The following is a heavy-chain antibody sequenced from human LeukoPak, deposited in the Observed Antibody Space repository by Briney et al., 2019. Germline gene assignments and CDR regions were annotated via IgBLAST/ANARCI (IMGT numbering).Heavy chain of an antibody. V-gene: IGHV3-30-3*01. CDR2: ISYDGSNK. CDR1: GFTFSHFA. D-gene: IGHD3-22*01. J-gene: IGHJ5*02. CDR3: AGGPSYYYDSSGTNWFDP. Sequence: GGALRLSCAASGFTFSHFAMHWVRQAPGKGLEWVAVISYDGSNKYYAASVKGRFTISRDNSKNTLYLQMNSLRAEDTAVYYCAGGPSYYYDSSGTNWFDPWGQGTQVTVSS.